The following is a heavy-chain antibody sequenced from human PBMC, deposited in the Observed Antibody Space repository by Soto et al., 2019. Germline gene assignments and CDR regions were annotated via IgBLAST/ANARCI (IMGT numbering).Heavy chain of an antibody. CDR2: ISAYNGNT. J-gene: IGHJ3*01. V-gene: IGHV1-18*01. CDR1: GYTFTSYG. Sequence: GASVKVSCKASGYTFTSYGISWVRQAPGQGLEWMGWISAYNGNTNYAQKLQGRVTMTTDTSTSTAYMELRSLRSDDTAMYYCARGRGVVIPAGTPDAFDVWGQGTMVTVSS. CDR3: ARGRGVVIPAGTPDAFDV. D-gene: IGHD6-13*01.